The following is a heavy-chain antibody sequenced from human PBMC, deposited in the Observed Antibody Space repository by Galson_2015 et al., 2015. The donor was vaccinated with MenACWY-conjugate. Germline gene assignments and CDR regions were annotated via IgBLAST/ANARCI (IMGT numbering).Heavy chain of an antibody. CDR1: GFTFNSYN. CDR2: ISPSSTYT. V-gene: IGHV3-21*04. Sequence: SLRLSCAASGFTFNSYNMNWVRQAPGTGLEWVSSISPSSTYTFYADSVKGRFSTSRDNSKNTLDVQMNSLRVEDTAVYYCAKGVRSGHTYGAFDIWGQGTMVTVSS. J-gene: IGHJ3*02. CDR3: AKGVRSGHTYGAFDI. D-gene: IGHD3-3*01.